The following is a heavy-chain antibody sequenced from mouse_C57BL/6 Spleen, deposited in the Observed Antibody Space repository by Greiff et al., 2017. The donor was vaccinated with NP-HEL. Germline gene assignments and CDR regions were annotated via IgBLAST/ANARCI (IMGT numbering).Heavy chain of an antibody. CDR3: ARSSYYDYDGFFDY. CDR2: IYPGDGDT. D-gene: IGHD2-4*01. CDR1: GYAFSSSW. J-gene: IGHJ2*01. V-gene: IGHV1-82*01. Sequence: QVHVKQSGPELVKPGASVKISCKASGYAFSSSWMNWVKQRPGKGLEWIGRIYPGDGDTNYNGKFKGKATLTADKSSSTAYMQLSSLTSEDSAVYFCARSSYYDYDGFFDYWGQGTTLTVSS.